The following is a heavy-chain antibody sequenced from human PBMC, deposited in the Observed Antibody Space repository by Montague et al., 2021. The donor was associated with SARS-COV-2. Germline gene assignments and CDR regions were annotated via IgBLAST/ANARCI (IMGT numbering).Heavy chain of an antibody. CDR3: TRGFRGGPFDC. V-gene: IGHV3-20*04. D-gene: IGHD3-10*01. CDR2: ISRNGETT. Sequence: SLRLSCAASGFIFDDYGMSWVRQVPGRGLEWVSGISRNGETTGYGDSVKGRVTISRDNAKNSLSLQMNSLRVEDTALYYCTRGFRGGPFDCWGQGTPVTVSP. J-gene: IGHJ4*02. CDR1: GFIFDDYG.